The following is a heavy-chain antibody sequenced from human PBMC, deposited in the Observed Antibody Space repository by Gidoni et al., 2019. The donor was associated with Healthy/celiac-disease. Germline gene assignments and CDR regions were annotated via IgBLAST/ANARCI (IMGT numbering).Heavy chain of an antibody. J-gene: IGHJ6*03. CDR3: ARESHLYNYYYYMDV. Sequence: QVPLQESGPGLVKPSQTLSLTCTVSGGSISSGSYYWSWIRQPAGKGLEWIGRIYTSGSTNYNPSLKSRVTISVDTSKNQFSLKLSSVTAADTAVYYCARESHLYNYYYYMDVWGKGTTVTVSS. CDR2: IYTSGST. CDR1: GGSISSGSYY. D-gene: IGHD2-2*02. V-gene: IGHV4-61*02.